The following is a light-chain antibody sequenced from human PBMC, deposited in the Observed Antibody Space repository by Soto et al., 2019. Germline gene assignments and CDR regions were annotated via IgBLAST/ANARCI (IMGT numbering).Light chain of an antibody. CDR1: SSNIGAGYD. Sequence: QSVLRHPPSVSWAPGHRVTISCTGSSSNIGAGYDVHWYQQLPGTAPKLLIYANRNRPAGVPDRFSASKSDTSASLAITGLQAEDEADYYCQSYDSSPTGYVFGTGTKVTV. CDR3: QSYDSSPTGYV. CDR2: ANR. V-gene: IGLV1-40*01. J-gene: IGLJ1*01.